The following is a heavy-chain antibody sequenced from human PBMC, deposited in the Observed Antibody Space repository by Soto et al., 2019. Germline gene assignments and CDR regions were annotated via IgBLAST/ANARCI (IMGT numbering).Heavy chain of an antibody. D-gene: IGHD6-6*01. J-gene: IGHJ4*02. V-gene: IGHV3-23*01. CDR1: GFTFSDYA. CDR3: TRTLFIAARGVEPFDY. CDR2: TSGNGGST. Sequence: VQLLESGGALVQPGGSLRLSCAASGFTFSDYAMTWVRQAPGKGLEWVSHTSGNGGSTYYADSVKGRFTISRDNSRDTMHLQMNSLRAEDTALYYCTRTLFIAARGVEPFDYWGQGALGTVSS.